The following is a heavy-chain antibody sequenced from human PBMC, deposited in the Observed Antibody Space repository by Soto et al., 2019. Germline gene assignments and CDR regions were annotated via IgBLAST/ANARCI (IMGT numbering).Heavy chain of an antibody. Sequence: QVQLVQSGAEVKKPGSSVKVSCKASGGTFSSYAISWVRQAPGQGLEWMGGIIPMFGTADYAQKFQGRVTITAGESTSTAYMELSSLRSEDTAVYYCASQGYCISTSRPNYYYGMDVWGQGTTVTVSS. D-gene: IGHD2-2*01. CDR2: IIPMFGTA. J-gene: IGHJ6*02. CDR3: ASQGYCISTSRPNYYYGMDV. V-gene: IGHV1-69*12. CDR1: GGTFSSYA.